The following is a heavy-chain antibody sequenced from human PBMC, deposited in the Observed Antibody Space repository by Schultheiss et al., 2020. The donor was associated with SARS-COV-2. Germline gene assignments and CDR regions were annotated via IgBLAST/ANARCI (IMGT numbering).Heavy chain of an antibody. CDR3: AKPVVKAARPRDWFDP. J-gene: IGHJ5*02. V-gene: IGHV3-7*03. D-gene: IGHD6-6*01. CDR1: GFTFSSSW. CDR2: IKQDGSEK. Sequence: GESLKISCAASGFTFSSSWMHWVCQPPEKGLEWVANIKQDGSEKYYVDSVKGRFTISRDNAKNSLYLQMNSLRAEDTAVYYCAKPVVKAARPRDWFDPWGQGTLVTVSS.